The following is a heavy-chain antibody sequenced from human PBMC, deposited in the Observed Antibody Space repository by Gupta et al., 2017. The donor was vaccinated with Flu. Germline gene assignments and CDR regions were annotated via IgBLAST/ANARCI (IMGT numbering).Heavy chain of an antibody. CDR3: AGTMVRGVRGPRCFDY. CDR2: ISGSGGST. CDR1: VFTFSSYA. J-gene: IGHJ4*02. V-gene: IGHV3-23*01. D-gene: IGHD3-10*01. Sequence: EVQLLESGGGLVQPGGSLRLSCAASVFTFSSYAMSWVRQAPGKGLEGVSAISGSGGSTYYADSVKGRFNISRDNSKNTLYLQMNSLRAEDTAVYYCAGTMVRGVRGPRCFDYWGQGTLVTVSS.